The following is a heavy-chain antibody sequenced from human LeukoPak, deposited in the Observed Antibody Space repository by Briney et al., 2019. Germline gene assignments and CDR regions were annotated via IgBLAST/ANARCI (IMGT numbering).Heavy chain of an antibody. V-gene: IGHV1-58*01. CDR2: IVVGSGNT. CDR3: AADYFAGTKIAARVPFDH. J-gene: IGHJ4*02. CDR1: GFTFTSSA. Sequence: GASVKVSCKASGFTFTSSAVQWVRQARGQRLEWIGWIVVGSGNTNYAQKFQERVTITRDMSTSTAYMELSSLRSEDTAVYYCAADYFAGTKIAARVPFDHWGQGTLVTVSS. D-gene: IGHD6-6*01.